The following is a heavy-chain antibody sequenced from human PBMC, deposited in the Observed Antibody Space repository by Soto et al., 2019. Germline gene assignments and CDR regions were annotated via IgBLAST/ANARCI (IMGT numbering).Heavy chain of an antibody. D-gene: IGHD3-10*01. V-gene: IGHV3-23*01. Sequence: GALRGSCAASRYTCKSHGLSWVRQAPGKGLEWVSTIDSSGVNTHYADSVKGRFTISRDNSRNTLHLQMHDLRADDTALYYCVSWVPAHFDYWGQGTVVTVSS. CDR2: IDSSGVNT. CDR3: VSWVPAHFDY. CDR1: RYTCKSHG. J-gene: IGHJ4*02.